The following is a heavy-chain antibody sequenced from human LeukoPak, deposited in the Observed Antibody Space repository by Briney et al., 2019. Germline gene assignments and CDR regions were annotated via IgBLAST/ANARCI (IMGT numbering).Heavy chain of an antibody. J-gene: IGHJ4*02. CDR2: ISSSSSYI. D-gene: IGHD3-22*01. CDR3: ARDPAGYYDSSGYDN. V-gene: IGHV3-21*01. CDR1: AFTFSSYS. Sequence: GGSLRLSCAASAFTFSSYSMNWVRQAPGKRLEWVSSISSSSSYIYYADSVKGRFTISRDNAKNSLYLQMNSLRAEDTAVYYCARDPAGYYDSSGYDNWGQGTLVTVSS.